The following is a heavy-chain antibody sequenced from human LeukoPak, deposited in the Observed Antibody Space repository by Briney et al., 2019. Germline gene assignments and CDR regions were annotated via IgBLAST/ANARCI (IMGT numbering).Heavy chain of an antibody. CDR1: GGTFSSYA. Sequence: SVTVSCTASGGTFSSYAISWVRQAPGQGLEWMGGIIPIFGTANYAQKFQGRVTITADESTSTAYMELSSLRSEDTAVYYCARGTLYVGEVAFDIWGQGTMVTVSS. J-gene: IGHJ3*02. CDR2: IIPIFGTA. D-gene: IGHD3-10*01. V-gene: IGHV1-69*13. CDR3: ARGTLYVGEVAFDI.